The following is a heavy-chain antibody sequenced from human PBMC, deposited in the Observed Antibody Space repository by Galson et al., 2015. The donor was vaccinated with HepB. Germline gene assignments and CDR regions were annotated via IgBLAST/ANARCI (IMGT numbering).Heavy chain of an antibody. CDR2: IYSSGST. V-gene: IGHV4-39*01. D-gene: IGHD1-1*01. Sequence: SETLSLTCTVSGGSISSRNHYWGWIRQPPGKGLEWIGSIYSSGSTYYNPSLKSRVTISVDTSKNQFSLKLTSVTAADTAVYYCAGDRNINWAYYWGQGTLVTVSS. CDR1: GGSISSRNHY. J-gene: IGHJ4*02. CDR3: AGDRNINWAYY.